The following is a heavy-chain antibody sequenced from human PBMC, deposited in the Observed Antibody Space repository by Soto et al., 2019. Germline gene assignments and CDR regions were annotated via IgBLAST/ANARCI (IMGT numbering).Heavy chain of an antibody. CDR1: GLIYRRGA. J-gene: IGHJ4*02. D-gene: IGHD2-8*01. V-gene: IGHV3-23*01. Sequence: GGSLRLSCVVSGLIYRRGACRWVRQAPEKARGWVAGIQVIGEDRYCAYSVQSRFTMTRDNYKSTLYLQMNTARAEDCAVYFCAREADRYARVSFDHWGPGALVTVSS. CDR2: IQVIGEDR. CDR3: AREADRYARVSFDH.